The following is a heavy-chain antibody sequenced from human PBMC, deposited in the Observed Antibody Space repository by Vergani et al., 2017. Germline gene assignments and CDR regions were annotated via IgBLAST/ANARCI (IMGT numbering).Heavy chain of an antibody. Sequence: QVQLQQWGAGLLKPSETLSLTCAVYGGSFSGYYWSWIRQPPGKGLEWIGEINHSGSTNYNPSLKSRVTISVDTSKNQFSLKLTSVTAADTAVYYCARVDAGQFDYWAREPWSPSPQ. D-gene: IGHD6-13*01. J-gene: IGHJ4*02. CDR1: GGSFSGYY. V-gene: IGHV4-34*01. CDR2: INHSGST. CDR3: ARVDAGQFDY.